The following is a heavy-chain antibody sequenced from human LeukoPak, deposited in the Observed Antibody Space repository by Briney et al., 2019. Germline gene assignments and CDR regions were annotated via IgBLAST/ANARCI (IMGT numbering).Heavy chain of an antibody. Sequence: PSQTLSLTCAVSGGSISSGGYSWSWIRQPPGKGLEWIGYIYHSGSTYYNPSLKSRVTISVDRSKNQFSLKLSSVTAADTAVYYCARELGMSRGREAYFDYWGQGTLVTVSS. V-gene: IGHV4-30-2*01. D-gene: IGHD7-27*01. J-gene: IGHJ4*02. CDR2: IYHSGST. CDR3: ARELGMSRGREAYFDY. CDR1: GGSISSGGYS.